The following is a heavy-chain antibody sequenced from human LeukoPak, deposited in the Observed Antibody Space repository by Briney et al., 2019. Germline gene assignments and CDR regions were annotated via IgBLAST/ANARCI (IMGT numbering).Heavy chain of an antibody. CDR3: ARDPYYGSGSNNYFDY. CDR2: PNPSGGST. V-gene: IGHV1-46*01. CDR1: GYTLIRHQ. J-gene: IGHJ4*02. Sequence: ASVTVTCKSSGYTLIRHQIHWLRQPPGKGLEWMGIPNPSGGSTNYAQKFQGRVTMTRDTSTSTVYMELSNLRSEDTAVYYCARDPYYGSGSNNYFDYWGQGTPVTVSS. D-gene: IGHD3-10*01.